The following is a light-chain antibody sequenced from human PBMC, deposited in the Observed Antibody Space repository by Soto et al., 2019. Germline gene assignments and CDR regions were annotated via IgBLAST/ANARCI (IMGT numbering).Light chain of an antibody. J-gene: IGKJ4*01. Sequence: EVVLTRSPGTLSLSPGERATLSCRASQSVGSSYLAWYQQTPGQAPRLLIYGASSRATGIPDRFSGSGSGTDFTLTISRLEPEDFAVYYCQQYGTSPLTFGGGTKVDI. V-gene: IGKV3-20*01. CDR3: QQYGTSPLT. CDR1: QSVGSSY. CDR2: GAS.